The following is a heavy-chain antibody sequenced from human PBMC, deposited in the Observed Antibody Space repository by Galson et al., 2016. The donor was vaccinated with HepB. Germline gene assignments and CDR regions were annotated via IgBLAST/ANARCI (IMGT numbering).Heavy chain of an antibody. CDR2: ISQSGST. J-gene: IGHJ3*01. CDR1: GASIPSGNW. CDR3: ARHSAVPKTRGFNL. Sequence: LSLTCAVSGASIPSGNWWSWVRQPPGKGLEWIGEISQSGSTHYNPSLESRVSIPMDTSQNHLSLNLNSVTAADTAVYYCARHSAVPKTRGFNLWGQGTMVSVSS. V-gene: IGHV4-4*02. D-gene: IGHD6-19*01.